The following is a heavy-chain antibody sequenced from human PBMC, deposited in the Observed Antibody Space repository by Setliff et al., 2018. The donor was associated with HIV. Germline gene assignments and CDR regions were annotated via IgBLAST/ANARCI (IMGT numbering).Heavy chain of an antibody. V-gene: IGHV4-38-2*01. Sequence: LSLTCAVSGHSISSGYHWGWIRQPPGKGLEWIGYIYYSGSTNYNPSLKSRVTLSVDTSKNQFSLKLSSVTAADTAVYYCATHSANIAAAGTVDYWGQGTLVTVSS. J-gene: IGHJ4*02. CDR2: IYYSGST. CDR1: GHSISSGYH. CDR3: ATHSANIAAAGTVDY. D-gene: IGHD6-13*01.